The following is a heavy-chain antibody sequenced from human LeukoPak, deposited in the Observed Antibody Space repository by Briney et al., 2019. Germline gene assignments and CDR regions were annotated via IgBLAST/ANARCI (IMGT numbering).Heavy chain of an antibody. CDR1: GGSISSGDYY. Sequence: SEPLSLTCTVSGGSISSGDYYWSWIRQPPGKGLEWIGYIYYSGSTYYNPSLKSRVTISVDTSKNQFSLKLSSVTAADTAVYYCARDCPYYYDSSGYYPRWYFDYWGQGTLVTVSS. CDR2: IYYSGST. CDR3: ARDCPYYYDSSGYYPRWYFDY. V-gene: IGHV4-30-4*01. J-gene: IGHJ4*02. D-gene: IGHD3-22*01.